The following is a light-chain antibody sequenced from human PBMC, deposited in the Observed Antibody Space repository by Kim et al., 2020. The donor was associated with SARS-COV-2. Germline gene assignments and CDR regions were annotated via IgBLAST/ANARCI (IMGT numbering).Light chain of an antibody. CDR3: NSRDSSGNHLRV. CDR2: GKN. V-gene: IGLV3-19*01. Sequence: SSELTQDPAVSVALGQTVRITCQGDSLRSYYASWYQQKPGQAPVLVIYGKNNRPSGIPDRFSGSSSGNIASLTITGAQAEDEADYYCNSRDSSGNHLRVFGTGTKVTVL. J-gene: IGLJ1*01. CDR1: SLRSYY.